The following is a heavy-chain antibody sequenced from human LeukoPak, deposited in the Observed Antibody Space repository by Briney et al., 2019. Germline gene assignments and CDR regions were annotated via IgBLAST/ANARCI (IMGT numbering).Heavy chain of an antibody. V-gene: IGHV3-7*03. Sequence: GGSLRLSCAASGFTFSSYLMSWVRQARGKGLEWVANIKQDGREKDYVASVKGRFTISRDNTKNSLYLQMNSLRAEDTAVYYCARNQVLRFDVFNVWGQGTMVTVSS. D-gene: IGHD3-3*01. CDR3: ARNQVLRFDVFNV. J-gene: IGHJ3*01. CDR1: GFTFSSYL. CDR2: IKQDGREK.